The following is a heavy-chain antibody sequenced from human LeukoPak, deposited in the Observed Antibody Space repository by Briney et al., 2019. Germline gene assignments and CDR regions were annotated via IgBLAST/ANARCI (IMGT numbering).Heavy chain of an antibody. D-gene: IGHD5-24*01. V-gene: IGHV3-48*04. CDR1: GFSFSSYS. Sequence: PGGSLRLSCAASGFSFSSYSMNWVRQAPGKGLEWVSYINSPSSSIYYADSVKGRFTISRDNAKNSLYLQMNSLRAEDTAVYYCASDPLQWLQFSNPGYWGQGTLVTVSS. CDR2: INSPSSSI. J-gene: IGHJ4*02. CDR3: ASDPLQWLQFSNPGY.